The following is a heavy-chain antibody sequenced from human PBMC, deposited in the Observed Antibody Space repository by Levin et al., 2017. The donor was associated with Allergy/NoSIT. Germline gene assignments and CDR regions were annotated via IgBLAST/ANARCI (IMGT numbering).Heavy chain of an antibody. Sequence: GSLRLSCAVYGGSFSGYYYNWIRQPPGRGLEWIGEINHSGSTKNNPSLKSRVTISVDTSKNQFSLKLSSVTAADTAVYYCARRRYTKLTGYSYYYGMDVWGQGTTVTISS. V-gene: IGHV4-34*01. D-gene: IGHD7-27*01. CDR1: GGSFSGYY. CDR3: ARRRYTKLTGYSYYYGMDV. CDR2: INHSGST. J-gene: IGHJ6*02.